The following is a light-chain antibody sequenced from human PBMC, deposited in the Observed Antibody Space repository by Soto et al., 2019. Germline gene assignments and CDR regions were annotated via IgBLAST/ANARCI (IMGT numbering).Light chain of an antibody. CDR3: QQYNNWPPSMYT. J-gene: IGKJ2*01. Sequence: EIVMTQSPATLSVSPGERVTLACRASQSVRSNLAWYQQKHGQAPRLLIYGASTRATGIPGRFSGSGSGTEFTLTISSLQSEDFAVYYCQQYNNWPPSMYTFGQGTKLEIK. V-gene: IGKV3-15*01. CDR1: QSVRSN. CDR2: GAS.